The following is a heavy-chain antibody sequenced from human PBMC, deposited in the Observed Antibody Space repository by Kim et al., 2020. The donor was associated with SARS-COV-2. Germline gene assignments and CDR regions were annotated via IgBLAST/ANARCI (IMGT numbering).Heavy chain of an antibody. Sequence: GGSLRLSCAASGFTFSSYSMNWVRQAPGKGLEWVSYISSSSSTIYYADSVKGRFTISRDNAKNSLYLQMNSLRDEDTAVYYCARLTYYYDSSAPDAFDIWGQGTMVTVSS. V-gene: IGHV3-48*02. D-gene: IGHD3-22*01. J-gene: IGHJ3*02. CDR2: ISSSSSTI. CDR1: GFTFSSYS. CDR3: ARLTYYYDSSAPDAFDI.